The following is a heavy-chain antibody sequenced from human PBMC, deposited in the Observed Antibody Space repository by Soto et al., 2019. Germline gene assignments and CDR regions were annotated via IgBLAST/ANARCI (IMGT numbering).Heavy chain of an antibody. Sequence: SETLSLTCTVSGDSVSSGGHYWSWVRQHPGKGLEWIGFIYYSGSTYYNPSLTSRVIISVDTSKNQFSLNLNSVTAADTAVYYCARKLSNSSGWYAFDYWGQGTLVTVSS. CDR1: GDSVSSGGHY. V-gene: IGHV4-31*03. D-gene: IGHD6-19*01. CDR3: ARKLSNSSGWYAFDY. CDR2: IYYSGST. J-gene: IGHJ4*02.